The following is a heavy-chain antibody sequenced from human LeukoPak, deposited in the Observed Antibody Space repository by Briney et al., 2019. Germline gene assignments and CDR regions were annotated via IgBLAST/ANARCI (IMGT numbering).Heavy chain of an antibody. V-gene: IGHV4-39*01. Sequence: PSETLSLTCTVSGGSISSSSYYWGWIRQPPGKGLEWIGSIYYSGSTYYNPSLKSRFTIAVDTSNNQFSLKLSSVTAADTAVYYCARQTFPNDSSGYYLDYWGQGTLVTVSS. CDR2: IYYSGST. CDR1: GGSISSSSYY. J-gene: IGHJ4*02. D-gene: IGHD3-22*01. CDR3: ARQTFPNDSSGYYLDY.